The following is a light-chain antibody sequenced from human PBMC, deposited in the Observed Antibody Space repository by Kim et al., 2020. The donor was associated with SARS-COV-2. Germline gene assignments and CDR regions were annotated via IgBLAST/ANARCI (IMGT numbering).Light chain of an antibody. Sequence: QSALTQPASVSGSPGQSITISCTETTSDLGIYDYVSWYQQRPDKAPRLIIYDVNKRPSGISNRFSGSKSGNTASLTISGLQTEDEADYYCSAYTVRDVVFGGGTQLTVL. CDR3: SAYTVRDVV. J-gene: IGLJ2*01. CDR1: TSDLGIYDY. V-gene: IGLV2-14*03. CDR2: DVN.